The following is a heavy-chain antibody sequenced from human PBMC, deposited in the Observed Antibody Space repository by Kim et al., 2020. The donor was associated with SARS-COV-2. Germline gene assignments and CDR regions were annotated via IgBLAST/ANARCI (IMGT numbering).Heavy chain of an antibody. CDR3: AKKRRGLYYFDY. Sequence: GYADSVKGRFTISRDNAKNSLYLQMNSLSAEDTALYYCAKKRRGLYYFDYWGQGTLVTVSS. V-gene: IGHV3-9*01. J-gene: IGHJ4*02.